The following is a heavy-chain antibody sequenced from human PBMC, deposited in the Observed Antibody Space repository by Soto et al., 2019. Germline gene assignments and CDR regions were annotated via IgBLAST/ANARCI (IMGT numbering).Heavy chain of an antibody. CDR1: GFTVSSNY. CDR2: IKGDGSEK. CDR3: GRDEVRNGVGV. J-gene: IGHJ6*02. V-gene: IGHV3-7*01. Sequence: EVQLVESGGGLIQPGGSLRLSCAASGFTVSSNYMSWVRQAPGKGLEWVANIKGDGSEKRYVDSVKGRLTISRDNAKNSVYLQMNSLRVEDTALYYCGRDEVRNGVGVWGQGTTVSVS.